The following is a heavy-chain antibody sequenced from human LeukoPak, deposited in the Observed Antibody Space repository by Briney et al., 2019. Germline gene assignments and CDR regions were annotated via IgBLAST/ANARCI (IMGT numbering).Heavy chain of an antibody. Sequence: GGSLRLSCAASGFTFSSYAMSWVRQAPGKGLEWVSAISGSGGSTYYADSVKGRFTISRDNSKNTLYLQMNSLRAEDTAVYYCAKAGKGYCSGGSCWTPSDYWGQGTLVTVSS. CDR3: AKAGKGYCSGGSCWTPSDY. D-gene: IGHD2-15*01. CDR1: GFTFSSYA. J-gene: IGHJ4*02. V-gene: IGHV3-23*01. CDR2: ISGSGGST.